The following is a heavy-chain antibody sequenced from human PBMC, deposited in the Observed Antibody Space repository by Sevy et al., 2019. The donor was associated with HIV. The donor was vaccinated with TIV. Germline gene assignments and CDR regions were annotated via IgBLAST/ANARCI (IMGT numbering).Heavy chain of an antibody. V-gene: IGHV3-23*01. CDR1: GFTFSNYA. D-gene: IGHD6-19*01. CDR3: ACYSSGWYSYFDY. J-gene: IGHJ4*02. CDR2: ISGSGGST. Sequence: GGSLRLSCAGSGFTFSNYAMSWVRQAPGKGLEWVSGISGSGGSTYYADSVKGRFTISRDNSKNTMYLRMNSLRAEDTDEYYCACYSSGWYSYFDYWGQGTLVTVSS.